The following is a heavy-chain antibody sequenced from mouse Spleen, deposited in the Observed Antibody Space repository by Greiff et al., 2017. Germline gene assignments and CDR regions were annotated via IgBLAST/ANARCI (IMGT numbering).Heavy chain of an antibody. J-gene: IGHJ1*01. CDR2: IDPSDSYT. CDR1: GYTFTSYW. D-gene: IGHD2-2*01. Sequence: LVQPGAELVKPGASVKLSCKASGYTFTSYWMHWVKQRPGQGLEWIGEIDPSDSYTNYNQKFKGKATLTVDKSSSTAYMQLSSLTSEDSAVYYCARSGGLRGYFDVWGAGTTVTVSS. V-gene: IGHV1-69*02. CDR3: ARSGGLRGYFDV.